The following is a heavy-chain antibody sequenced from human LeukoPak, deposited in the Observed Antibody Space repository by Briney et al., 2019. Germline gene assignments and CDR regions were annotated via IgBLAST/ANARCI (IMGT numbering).Heavy chain of an antibody. CDR3: ARSAMSSGYYHLDY. CDR1: GVSISSGSYY. CDR2: IYTSGST. J-gene: IGHJ4*02. D-gene: IGHD3-22*01. Sequence: SQTLSLTCTVSGVSISSGSYYWSWIRQPAGKGLEWIGRIYTSGSTNYNPSLKSRVTISVDTSKNQFSLKLSSVTAADTAVYYCARSAMSSGYYHLDYWGQGTLVTVSS. V-gene: IGHV4-61*02.